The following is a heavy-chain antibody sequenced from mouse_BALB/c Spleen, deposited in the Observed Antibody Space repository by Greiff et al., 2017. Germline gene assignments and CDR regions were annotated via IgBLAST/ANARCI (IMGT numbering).Heavy chain of an antibody. V-gene: IGHV5-4*02. CDR1: GFTFSDYY. CDR2: ISDGGSYT. Sequence: DVHLVESGGGLVKPGGSLKLSCAASGFTFSDYYMYWVRQTPEKRLEWVATISDGGSYTYYPDSVKGRFTISRDNAKNNLYLQMSSLKSEDTAMYYCAYGNYFDYWGQGTTLTVSS. CDR3: AYGNYFDY. J-gene: IGHJ2*01. D-gene: IGHD2-1*01.